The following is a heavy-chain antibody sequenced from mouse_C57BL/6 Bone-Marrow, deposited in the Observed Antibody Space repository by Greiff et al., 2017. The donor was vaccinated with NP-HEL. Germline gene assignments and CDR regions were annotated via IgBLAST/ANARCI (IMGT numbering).Heavy chain of an antibody. CDR3: ARRYDYDWYFDV. CDR1: GFTFSSYA. J-gene: IGHJ1*03. D-gene: IGHD2-4*01. Sequence: EVKLVESGGGLVKPGGSLKLSCAASGFTFSSYAMSWVRQTAEKRLEWVATISDGGSYTYYPDNVKGRFTISRDNAKNNLYLQMSHLKSEDTAMYYCARRYDYDWYFDVWGTGTTVTVSS. CDR2: ISDGGSYT. V-gene: IGHV5-4*03.